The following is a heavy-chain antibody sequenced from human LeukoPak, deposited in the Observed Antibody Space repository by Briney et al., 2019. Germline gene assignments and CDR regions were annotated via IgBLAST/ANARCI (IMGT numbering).Heavy chain of an antibody. CDR2: ISSSGSTI. D-gene: IGHD6-13*01. J-gene: IGHJ4*02. V-gene: IGHV3-48*03. CDR3: ARDRIAAAGQRLDY. CDR1: GFTFSSYE. Sequence: LRLSCAASGFTFSSYEMNWVRQAPGKGLEWVSYISSSGSTIYYADSVKGRFTISRDNAKNSLYLQMNSLRAEDTAVYYCARDRIAAAGQRLDYWGQGTLVTVSS.